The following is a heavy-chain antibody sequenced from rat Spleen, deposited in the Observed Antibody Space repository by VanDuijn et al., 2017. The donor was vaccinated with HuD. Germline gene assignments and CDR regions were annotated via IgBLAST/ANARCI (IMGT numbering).Heavy chain of an antibody. J-gene: IGHJ2*01. D-gene: IGHD1-11*01. V-gene: IGHV5-7*01. CDR1: GFIFSDYG. CDR3: GRRDYGGYGDY. CDR2: INYEGSKT. Sequence: EVLLVESGGGLVQPGRSMKLSCAASGFIFSDYGMAWVRQAPKKGLEWVATINYEGSKTYHRDSVKGRFTISRDNAKSTLFLQMDSLRSEDTATYYCGRRDYGGYGDYWGQGVMVTVSS.